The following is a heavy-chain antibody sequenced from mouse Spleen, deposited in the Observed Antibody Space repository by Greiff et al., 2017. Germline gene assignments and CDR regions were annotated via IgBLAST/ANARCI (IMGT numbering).Heavy chain of an antibody. V-gene: IGHV1S81*02. CDR2: INPSNGGP. CDR1: GYTFTSYY. Sequence: LVESGAELVKPGASVKLSCKASGYTFTSYYMYWVKQRPGQGLEWIGEINPSNGGPNFNEKFKSKATLTVDKSSSTAYMQLSSLTSEDSAVYYCTRPYYGTRFAYWGQGTLVTVSA. J-gene: IGHJ3*01. CDR3: TRPYYGTRFAY. D-gene: IGHD2-10*01.